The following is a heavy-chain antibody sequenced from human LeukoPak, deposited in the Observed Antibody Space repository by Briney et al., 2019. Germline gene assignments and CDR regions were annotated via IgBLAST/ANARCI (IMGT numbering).Heavy chain of an antibody. D-gene: IGHD6-13*01. CDR2: INWNGGST. Sequence: GGSLRLSCAASGFTFGNYGTSWVRQAPGKGLEWVSGINWNGGSTGYADSVEGRFTISRDNSKNTLYLQMNSLRAEDTAVYYCARSSSPHDYWGQGTLVTVSS. CDR3: ARSSSPHDY. J-gene: IGHJ4*02. CDR1: GFTFGNYG. V-gene: IGHV3-20*04.